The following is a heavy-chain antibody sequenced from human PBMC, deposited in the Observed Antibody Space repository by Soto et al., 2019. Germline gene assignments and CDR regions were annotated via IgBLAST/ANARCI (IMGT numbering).Heavy chain of an antibody. D-gene: IGHD2-2*01. Sequence: WGSPRLSLAAPGFTFCTHALSLVRPAPGKGLEWVSGLFGSGGGISYADSVKGRFTISRDNSNNVLYLQMQSLRVEDTAVYYCGKDRQPDGRWPFDHWGQGTLVTVSS. CDR1: GFTFCTHA. CDR3: GKDRQPDGRWPFDH. V-gene: IGHV3-23*01. CDR2: LFGSGGGI. J-gene: IGHJ4*02.